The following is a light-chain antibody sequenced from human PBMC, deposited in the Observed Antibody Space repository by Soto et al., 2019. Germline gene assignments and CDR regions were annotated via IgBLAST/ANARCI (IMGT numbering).Light chain of an antibody. CDR1: QSVTDNY. V-gene: IGKV3-20*01. Sequence: VLTQSPGTLSSSPGGRATLSCRASQSVTDNYLAWYQQKPGQAPRLLIYGASSRATGIPDRFSGSGSGTDFTLTISRLEPEDFAMYYCHQYGRSPRGTFGQGTKVDIK. CDR3: HQYGRSPRGT. J-gene: IGKJ1*01. CDR2: GAS.